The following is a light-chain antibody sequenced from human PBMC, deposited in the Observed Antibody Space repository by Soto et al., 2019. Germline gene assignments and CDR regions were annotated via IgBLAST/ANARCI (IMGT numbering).Light chain of an antibody. CDR2: GAS. J-gene: IGKJ2*01. CDR3: QQYNNWPYT. V-gene: IGKV3-15*01. Sequence: EIVMTQSPATLSVSPGERATLSCRASQSVSGNLAWYQQKPGQAPRLLIYGASTRATGIPARFSGSGSGTDFTLTISSLQSEDFAVYYCQQYNNWPYTFGQGTKLEIK. CDR1: QSVSGN.